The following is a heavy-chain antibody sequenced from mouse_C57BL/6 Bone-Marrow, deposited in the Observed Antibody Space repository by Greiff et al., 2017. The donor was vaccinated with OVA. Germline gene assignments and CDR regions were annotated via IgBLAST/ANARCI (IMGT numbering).Heavy chain of an antibody. CDR3: ASDGYSNSAWFAY. D-gene: IGHD2-5*01. CDR1: GYTFTSYW. J-gene: IGHJ3*01. CDR2: IYPGSGST. Sequence: QVQLQQPGAELVKPGASVKMSCKASGYTFTSYWITWVKQRPGQGLEWIGDIYPGSGSTNYNEKFKSKATLTVDTSSSTAYMQLSSLTSEDSAVYYCASDGYSNSAWFAYWGQGTLVTVSA. V-gene: IGHV1-55*01.